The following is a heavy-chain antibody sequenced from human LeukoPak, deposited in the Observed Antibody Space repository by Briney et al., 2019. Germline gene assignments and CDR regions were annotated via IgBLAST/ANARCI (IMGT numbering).Heavy chain of an antibody. V-gene: IGHV3-15*01. D-gene: IGHD3-10*01. J-gene: IGHJ4*02. Sequence: PGGPLRLSCAASGFTFNNAWMSWVRQAPGKGLEWVGRIKGKTDGETTDYATPVKRRFIISRDDSKDTLYLQMNSLKTEDTAIYYCTTEGYYVSGIYWGQGTLVTVSS. CDR2: IKGKTDGETT. CDR1: GFTFNNAW. CDR3: TTEGYYVSGIY.